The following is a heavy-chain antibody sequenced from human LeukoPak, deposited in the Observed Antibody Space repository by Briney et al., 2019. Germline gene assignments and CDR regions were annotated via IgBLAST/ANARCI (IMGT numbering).Heavy chain of an antibody. Sequence: PGGSLRLSCAASGFTFSSYSMNWVRQAPGKGLEWVSVIYSGGSTYYADSVKGRFTISRDNSKNTLYLQMNSLRAEDTAVYYCARDEPTGFDYWGQGTLVTVSS. CDR2: IYSGGST. V-gene: IGHV3-66*01. J-gene: IGHJ4*02. CDR3: ARDEPTGFDY. CDR1: GFTFSSYS. D-gene: IGHD1-14*01.